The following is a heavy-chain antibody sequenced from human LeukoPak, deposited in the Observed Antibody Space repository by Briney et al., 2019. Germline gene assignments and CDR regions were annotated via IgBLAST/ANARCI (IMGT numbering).Heavy chain of an antibody. J-gene: IGHJ4*02. CDR3: ARGYYDFWSGYYRTYFDY. V-gene: IGHV3-74*01. D-gene: IGHD3-3*01. CDR1: GFTFSSYW. CDR2: INSDGSST. Sequence: GGSLRLSCAASGFTFSSYWMHWVRQAPGKGLVWVSRINSDGSSTSYADSVKGRFTISRDNSKDTLYLQMNSLRAEDTAVYYCARGYYDFWSGYYRTYFDYWGQGTLVTVSS.